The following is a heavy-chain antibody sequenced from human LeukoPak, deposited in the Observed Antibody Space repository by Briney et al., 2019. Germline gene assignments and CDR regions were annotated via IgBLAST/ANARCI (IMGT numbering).Heavy chain of an antibody. V-gene: IGHV3-7*01. CDR3: ARVAFGSSSGAYFDY. D-gene: IGHD6-6*01. CDR2: IKQDGSEK. J-gene: IGHJ4*02. CDR1: GFTFSSYW. Sequence: GGSLRLSCAASGFTFSSYWMSWVRQAPGKGLEWVANIKQDGSEKYYVDSVKGRFTISRDNAKNSLYLQMNSLRAEDTAVYYCARVAFGSSSGAYFDYWGQGTLVSVSS.